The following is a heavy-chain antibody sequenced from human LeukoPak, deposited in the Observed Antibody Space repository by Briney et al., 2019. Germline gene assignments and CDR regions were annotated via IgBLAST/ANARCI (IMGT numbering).Heavy chain of an antibody. J-gene: IGHJ5*02. D-gene: IGHD2-15*01. CDR3: ARRSGGSLNWFDP. Sequence: PSETLSLTCAVSGGSISSSNWWSWVRQPPGKGLEWIGEIYHSGSTNYNPSLKSRVTISVDKSKNQFSLKLSSVTAADTAVYYCARRSGGSLNWFDPWGQGTLVTVSS. CDR1: GGSISSSNW. V-gene: IGHV4-4*02. CDR2: IYHSGST.